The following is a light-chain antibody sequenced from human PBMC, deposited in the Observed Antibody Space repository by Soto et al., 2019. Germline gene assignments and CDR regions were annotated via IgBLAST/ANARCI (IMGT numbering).Light chain of an antibody. Sequence: QSALTQPASVSGSPGQSITISCSGTSSDVGRHNAVSWYQQHPGKVPQLVIYDVSIRPSGISDRLSASKSGNMASLTISGLQAEDEADYYCSSYRVGGSYVFGTGTKVTVL. CDR1: SSDVGRHNA. V-gene: IGLV2-14*03. J-gene: IGLJ1*01. CDR2: DVS. CDR3: SSYRVGGSYV.